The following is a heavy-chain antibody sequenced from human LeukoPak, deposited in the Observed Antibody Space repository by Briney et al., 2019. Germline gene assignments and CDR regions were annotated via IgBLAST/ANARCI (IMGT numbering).Heavy chain of an antibody. Sequence: SVKVSCKASGGTFSSYAISWVRQAPGQGLEWMGRIIPILGIANYAQKFQGRVTITADKSTSTAYMELSSLRSEDTAVYYCARHRPGERRFDPWGQGTLVTVSS. D-gene: IGHD3-16*01. CDR3: ARHRPGERRFDP. CDR1: GGTFSSYA. V-gene: IGHV1-69*04. CDR2: IIPILGIA. J-gene: IGHJ5*02.